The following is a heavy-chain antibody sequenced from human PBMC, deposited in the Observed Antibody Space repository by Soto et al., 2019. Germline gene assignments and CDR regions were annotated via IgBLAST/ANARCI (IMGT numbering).Heavy chain of an antibody. D-gene: IGHD2-15*01. CDR3: AKGSVRNIVVVVAATWIDY. CDR2: ISGSGGST. V-gene: IGHV3-23*01. CDR1: GFTFSSYA. Sequence: GGSLRLSCAASGFTFSSYAMSWVRQAPGKGLEWVSAISGSGGSTYYADSVKGRFTISRDNSKNTLYLQMNSLRAEDTAVYYCAKGSVRNIVVVVAATWIDYWGQGTLVTVSS. J-gene: IGHJ4*02.